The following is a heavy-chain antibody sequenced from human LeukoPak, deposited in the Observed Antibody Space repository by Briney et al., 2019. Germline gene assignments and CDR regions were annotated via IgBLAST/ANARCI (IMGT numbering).Heavy chain of an antibody. V-gene: IGHV3-53*01. CDR1: GFTVSSNY. J-gene: IGHJ1*01. Sequence: GRSLRLSCAASGFTVSSNYMSWVRQAPGKGLEWVSVIYSGGRTYYAESVKGRFTISRDNSKNTMYLQMNSVRAEDTAVYYCAGNWAYWGQGTLVTVSS. CDR2: IYSGGRT. CDR3: AGNWAY. D-gene: IGHD1-1*01.